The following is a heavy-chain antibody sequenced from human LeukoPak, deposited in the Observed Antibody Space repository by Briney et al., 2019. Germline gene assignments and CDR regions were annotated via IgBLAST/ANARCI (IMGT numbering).Heavy chain of an antibody. CDR3: ARDGYCSSTSCNYYYYYGMDV. J-gene: IGHJ6*02. D-gene: IGHD2-2*03. CDR2: ISAYNGNT. Sequence: ASVKVSCKASGYTFTSYGISWVRQAPGQGLEWMGWISAYNGNTNYAQKLQGRVTMTTDTSASTAHMELRSLRSDDTAVYYCARDGYCSSTSCNYYYYYGMDVWGQGTTVTVSS. CDR1: GYTFTSYG. V-gene: IGHV1-18*01.